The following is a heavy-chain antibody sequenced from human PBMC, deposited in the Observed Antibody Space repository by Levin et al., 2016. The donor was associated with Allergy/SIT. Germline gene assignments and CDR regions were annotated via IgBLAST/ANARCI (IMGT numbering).Heavy chain of an antibody. Sequence: SETLSLTCTVSGGSMIIGGYYWNWLRQPPGKGLEWIGYIYHTGNTYYNPSLRSRVTMSVDRSKSQFSLNLNSVTAADTAVYYCARRVTYYYASGSYYNSFAFDYWGQGTLVTVSS. CDR3: ARRVTYYYASGSYYNSFAFDY. D-gene: IGHD3-10*01. CDR2: IYHTGNT. J-gene: IGHJ4*02. CDR1: GGSMIIGGYY. V-gene: IGHV4-39*01.